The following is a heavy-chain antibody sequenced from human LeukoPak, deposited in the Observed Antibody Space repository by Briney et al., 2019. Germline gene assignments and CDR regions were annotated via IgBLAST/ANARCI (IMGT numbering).Heavy chain of an antibody. J-gene: IGHJ3*02. D-gene: IGHD2-21*02. CDR3: ARDRSKVTAYDDALDI. Sequence: PGGSLRLSCAASGFTFRSYELNWVRQAPGKGLEWVTYISDIGTTQHYADSVKGRFIISRDNANNSLYLQMNSLTAADTAVYYCARDRSKVTAYDDALDIWGQGTMVIVSS. CDR2: ISDIGTTQ. CDR1: GFTFRSYE. V-gene: IGHV3-48*03.